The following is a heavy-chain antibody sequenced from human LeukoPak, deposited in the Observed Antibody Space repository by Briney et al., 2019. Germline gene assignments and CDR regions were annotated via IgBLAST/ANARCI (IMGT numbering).Heavy chain of an antibody. CDR2: IYTTGST. CDR3: ARAPRAYCSTTGSCFQDY. D-gene: IGHD2-2*01. CDR1: GGSVSSTKHY. J-gene: IGHJ4*02. V-gene: IGHV4-4*07. Sequence: SETLSLTCTVSGGSVSSTKHYWNWIRQPAGKELEWIGRIYTTGSTNYNASLKGRVTISIDTAKNQFSLNLTSVTAADTAVYFCARAPRAYCSTTGSCFQDYWGQGTLVTVSS.